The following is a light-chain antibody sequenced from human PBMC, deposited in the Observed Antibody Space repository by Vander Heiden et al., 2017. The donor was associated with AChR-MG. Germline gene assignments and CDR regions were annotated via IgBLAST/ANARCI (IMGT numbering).Light chain of an antibody. CDR3: NSYTIYTDLL. V-gene: IGLV2-14*03. CDR1: NNDVGGYNH. CDR2: HVS. Sequence: QSALTQPASVSGSPGQSVTISCTGSNNDVGGYNHVSWYQQHPGKVPKLIIYHVSHRPSGVSSRFSGSKSGNAASLTISGLQAEDEADYYCNSYTIYTDLLFGGGTKVTVL. J-gene: IGLJ3*02.